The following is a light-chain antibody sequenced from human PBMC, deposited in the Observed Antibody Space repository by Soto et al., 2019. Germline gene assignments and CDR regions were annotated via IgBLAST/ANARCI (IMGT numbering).Light chain of an antibody. J-gene: IGKJ1*01. CDR1: QNLLYRSNNRNY. V-gene: IGKV4-1*01. CDR3: QQYYTSPQT. Sequence: DIVMTQSPDSLAVSLGERATINCRSSQNLLYRSNNRNYFAWYQQKPGQPPKLIIYWASTRVSGVPDRISGSGSGTDFTLSIDSLQAEDVAVYFCQQYYTSPQTFGQGPKVEIK. CDR2: WAS.